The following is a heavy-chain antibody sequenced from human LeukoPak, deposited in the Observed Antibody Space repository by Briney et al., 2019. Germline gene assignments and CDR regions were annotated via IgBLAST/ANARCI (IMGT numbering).Heavy chain of an antibody. Sequence: PGGSLRLSCAASGFTFSSYGMTWVRQAPGKGLERVSGITDSGGGTYYADSVKGRFTISRDNSKNTLYLQMNSPRAEDTAVYYCAKVGYSYGPLGYWGQGTLVTVSS. CDR3: AKVGYSYGPLGY. CDR2: ITDSGGGT. J-gene: IGHJ4*02. V-gene: IGHV3-23*01. D-gene: IGHD5-18*01. CDR1: GFTFSSYG.